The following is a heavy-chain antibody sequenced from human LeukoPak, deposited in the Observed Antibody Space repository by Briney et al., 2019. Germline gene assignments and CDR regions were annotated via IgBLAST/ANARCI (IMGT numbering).Heavy chain of an antibody. D-gene: IGHD6-19*01. V-gene: IGHV4-4*07. CDR3: ATYSSVSDAFAI. J-gene: IGHJ3*02. CDR2: IYTSGNTNY. Sequence: SETLSLTCTVSGGSVSYYYWSWIRQPAGKGLEWIGYIYTSGNTNYNYNPSLKSRVTMSIDTSKNQFSLKLSSVAAADTAFYYCATYSSVSDAFAIWGQGTMVTVSS. CDR1: GGSVSYYY.